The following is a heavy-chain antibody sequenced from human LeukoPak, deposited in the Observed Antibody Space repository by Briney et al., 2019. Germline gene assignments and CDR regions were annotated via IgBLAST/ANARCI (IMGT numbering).Heavy chain of an antibody. CDR1: GYTFTNFD. V-gene: IGHV1-8*01. J-gene: IGHJ2*01. D-gene: IGHD1/OR15-1a*01. CDR3: TREHDKPMMHWYFSL. Sequence: ASVKVSCKASGYTFTNFDINWVRQATGQGPEWMGWMNPSSGDTGIAQKFQGRLTLTRDTSLSTAYMELSHLTSEDTAIYFCTREHDKPMMHWYFSLWGSGSLVTVSS. CDR2: MNPSSGDT.